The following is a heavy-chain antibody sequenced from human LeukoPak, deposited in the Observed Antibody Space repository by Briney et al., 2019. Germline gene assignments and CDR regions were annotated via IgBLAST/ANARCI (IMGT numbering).Heavy chain of an antibody. J-gene: IGHJ4*02. D-gene: IGHD5-24*01. CDR1: GFTFSSYW. Sequence: PGGSLRLSCAASGFTFSSYWMHWVRQAPGKGLVWVSRINSDGSSTSYADSVKGRSTISRDNAKNTLYLQMNSLRAEDTAVYYCARESVGWLQSRGPFDYWGQGTLVTVSS. V-gene: IGHV3-74*01. CDR2: INSDGSST. CDR3: ARESVGWLQSRGPFDY.